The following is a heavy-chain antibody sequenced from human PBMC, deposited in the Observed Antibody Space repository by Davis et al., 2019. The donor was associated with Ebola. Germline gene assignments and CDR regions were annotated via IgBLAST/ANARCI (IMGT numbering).Heavy chain of an antibody. CDR3: GVSYLYYYGMDV. CDR2: ISWNSGSI. D-gene: IGHD3-16*01. CDR1: GFTSDDSA. J-gene: IGHJ6*02. Sequence: GGSLRLSCAASGFTSDDSAMHWVRQAPGKGLEWVSGISWNSGSIGYADSVKGRFTISRDNAKNSLYLQMNSLRAEDTAVYYCGVSYLYYYGMDVWGQGTTVTVSS. V-gene: IGHV3-9*02.